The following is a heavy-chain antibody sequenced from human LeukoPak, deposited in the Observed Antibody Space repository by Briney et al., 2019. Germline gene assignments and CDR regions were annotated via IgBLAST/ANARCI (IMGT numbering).Heavy chain of an antibody. V-gene: IGHV3-49*04. Sequence: AGGSLRLSCTASGFTFGDYAMSWVRQAPGKGLEWVGFIRSKAYGGTTEYAASVTGRFTISRDDSKSIAYLQMNSLKTEDTAVYYCTRVLGGSSSPLTIDYWGQGTLVTVSS. J-gene: IGHJ4*02. CDR3: TRVLGGSSSPLTIDY. CDR1: GFTFGDYA. CDR2: IRSKAYGGTT. D-gene: IGHD6-13*01.